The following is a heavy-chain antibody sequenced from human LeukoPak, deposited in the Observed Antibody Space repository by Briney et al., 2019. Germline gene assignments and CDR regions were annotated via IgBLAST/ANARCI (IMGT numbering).Heavy chain of an antibody. D-gene: IGHD2-15*01. CDR1: GFTFSRYS. V-gene: IGHV3-21*01. CDR2: ISASGSHI. J-gene: IGHJ4*02. CDR3: ARGPQFCSGGGCFGYYFDY. Sequence: KSGGSLRLSCAASGFTFSRYSMNWVRQPPGKGLEWVSSISASGSHIYYADSVKGRFSISRDSARNSVYVQMSSLRAEDTAVYYCARGPQFCSGGGCFGYYFDYWGQGALVTVSS.